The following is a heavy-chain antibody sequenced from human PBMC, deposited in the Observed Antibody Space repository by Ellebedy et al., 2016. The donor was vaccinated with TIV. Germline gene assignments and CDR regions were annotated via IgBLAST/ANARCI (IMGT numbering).Heavy chain of an antibody. CDR1: GGSFSGYY. V-gene: IGHV4-34*01. D-gene: IGHD3-16*01. J-gene: IGHJ4*02. CDR3: ARGSRLGPFDY. CDR2: INHSGST. Sequence: GSLRLXXAVYGGSFSGYYWSWIRQPPGKGLEWIGEINHSGSTNYNPSLKSRVTISVDTSKNQFSLKLSSVTAADTAVYYCARGSRLGPFDYWGQGTLVTVSS.